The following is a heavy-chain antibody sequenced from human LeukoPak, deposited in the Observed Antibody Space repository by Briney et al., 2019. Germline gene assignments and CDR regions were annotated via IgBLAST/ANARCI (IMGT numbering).Heavy chain of an antibody. CDR2: ISSSGSTI. J-gene: IGHJ4*02. D-gene: IGHD3-22*01. CDR3: ARDEENYYDSSGYFDY. Sequence: GGSLRLSCAASGFTFSDYYMSWIRQAPGKGLEWVSYISSSGSTIYYADSVKGRFTISRDNAKNSLYLQMNSLRAEDTAVYYCARDEENYYDSSGYFDYWGQGTLVTVSS. CDR1: GFTFSDYY. V-gene: IGHV3-11*04.